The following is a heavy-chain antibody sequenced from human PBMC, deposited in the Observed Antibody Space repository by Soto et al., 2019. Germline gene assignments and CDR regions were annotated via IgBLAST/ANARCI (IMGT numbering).Heavy chain of an antibody. V-gene: IGHV4-61*03. CDR3: AVYTAGIGGDGS. Sequence: QVQLQESGPGLVKPSETLSLTCTVSGASVSSGNFHWSWIRQPPGKGREWIGQIRPAVSSNYDSSLKSRVTTSLDTSKNLFSLILASVAAADTAMYYCAVYTAGIGGDGSWGQGTMVTVSS. D-gene: IGHD2-21*02. CDR1: GASVSSGNFH. CDR2: IRPAVSS. J-gene: IGHJ5*02.